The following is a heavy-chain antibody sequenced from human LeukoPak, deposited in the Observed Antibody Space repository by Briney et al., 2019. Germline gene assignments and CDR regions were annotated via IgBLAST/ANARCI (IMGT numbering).Heavy chain of an antibody. J-gene: IGHJ4*02. Sequence: PGRSLRLSCAASGFTLSSYGMHWVRQAPGKGLEWVAVISYDGSNKYYADSVKGRFTVSRDNSKNTLYLQMNSLRAEDTAVYYCAKDTYYYDSSGYPHPDYWGQGTLVTVSS. CDR1: GFTLSSYG. D-gene: IGHD3-22*01. CDR3: AKDTYYYDSSGYPHPDY. V-gene: IGHV3-30*18. CDR2: ISYDGSNK.